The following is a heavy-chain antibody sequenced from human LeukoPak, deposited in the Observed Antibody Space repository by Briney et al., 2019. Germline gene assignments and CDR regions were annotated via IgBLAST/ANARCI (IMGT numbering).Heavy chain of an antibody. D-gene: IGHD2-8*01. CDR3: AKGSRGNPVLVFHVS. CDR1: GFVFSTYA. V-gene: IGHV3-23*01. CDR2: ISGGGGDT. J-gene: IGHJ5*02. Sequence: GGSLRLSCAASGFVFSTYAMNWVRQAPGKGLEWISAISGGGGDTFYADSVKGRFTISRDNSKNTLYLQMSGLRAEDAAVYYCAKGSRGNPVLVFHVSWDQGILVTVSS.